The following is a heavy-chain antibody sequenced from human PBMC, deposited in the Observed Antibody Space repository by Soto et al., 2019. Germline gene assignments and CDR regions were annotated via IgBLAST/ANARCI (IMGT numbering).Heavy chain of an antibody. CDR1: GGSISSGGYY. CDR3: ARETPTLRFRRGNWFDP. J-gene: IGHJ5*02. V-gene: IGHV4-31*03. CDR2: IYYSGST. Sequence: PSETLSLTCTVSGGSISSGGYYWSWIRQHPGKGLEWIGYIYYSGSTYYNPSLKSRVTISVDTSISTAYMELSRLRSDDTAVYYCARETPTLRFRRGNWFDPWGQGTLVTVSS.